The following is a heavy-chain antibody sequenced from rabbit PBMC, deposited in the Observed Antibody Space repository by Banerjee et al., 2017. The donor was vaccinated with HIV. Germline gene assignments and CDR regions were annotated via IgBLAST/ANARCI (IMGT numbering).Heavy chain of an antibody. CDR1: GIDFSSYYY. V-gene: IGHV1S45*01. CDR2: IDTGSRGYT. D-gene: IGHD6-1*01. J-gene: IGHJ4*01. CDR3: ARDLPISDGYSFDL. Sequence: QQQLEESGGGLVKPGGALTRTCKASGIDFSSYYYMCWVRRAPGKGLEWTACIDTGSRGYTWYASWAKGRFTISKTSSTTVTLQMTSLTAADTATYFCARDLPISDGYSFDLWGQGTLVTVS.